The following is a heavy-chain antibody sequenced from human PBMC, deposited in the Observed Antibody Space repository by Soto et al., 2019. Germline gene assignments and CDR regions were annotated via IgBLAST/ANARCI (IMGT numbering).Heavy chain of an antibody. CDR1: GGSINNYY. CDR2: IYYSGTT. Sequence: PSETLSLTCTVSGGSINNYYLSWIRQSPGKGLEWIGYIYYSGTTNYNPSLKSRVTISIDRSENQFSLKVSSVAAADTAAYFCTRATYYRYYFDVWGHGTLVTVSS. J-gene: IGHJ4*01. D-gene: IGHD3-10*01. CDR3: TRATYYRYYFDV. V-gene: IGHV4-59*01.